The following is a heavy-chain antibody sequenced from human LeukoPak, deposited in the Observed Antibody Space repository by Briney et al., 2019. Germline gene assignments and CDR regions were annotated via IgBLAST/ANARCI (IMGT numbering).Heavy chain of an antibody. Sequence: GGSLRLSCTASGFTFSSYSMNWVRQAPGKGLEWVSYISSATTTIYYADSVKGRFTISRDNAKNSLYLQMNSLRDEDTAVYYCARSTAENDYWGQGTLVTVSS. V-gene: IGHV3-48*02. J-gene: IGHJ4*02. CDR3: ARSTAENDY. CDR2: ISSATTTI. D-gene: IGHD2-2*01. CDR1: GFTFSSYS.